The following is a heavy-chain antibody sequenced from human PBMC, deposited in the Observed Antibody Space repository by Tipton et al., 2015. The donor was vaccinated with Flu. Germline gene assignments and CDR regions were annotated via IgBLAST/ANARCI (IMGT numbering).Heavy chain of an antibody. CDR3: AKGGAMVVTYYFDY. D-gene: IGHD5-18*01. CDR2: ISGSGGTT. CDR1: GFTFSSHA. J-gene: IGHJ4*02. V-gene: IGHV3-23*01. Sequence: SLRLSCAASGFTFSSHAMSWVRQAPGRGLEWVSGISGSGGTTYYADSVKGRFTISRDNSKNTLYLQMNSLRAEDTAVYYCAKGGAMVVTYYFDYWGQGTLVTVSS.